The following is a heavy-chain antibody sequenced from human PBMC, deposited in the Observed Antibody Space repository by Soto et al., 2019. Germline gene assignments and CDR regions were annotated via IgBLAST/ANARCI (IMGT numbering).Heavy chain of an antibody. V-gene: IGHV3-15*01. CDR2: IKSETDGGAA. D-gene: IGHD2-8*01. CDR1: GFTFSDAW. CDR3: TTAPGGYCSNGVCYPFDY. Sequence: LRLSCAASGFTFSDAWMSWVRQAPGKGLEWVGRIKSETDGGAADYGAPVKGRFTISRDDSKTTLYLQMDSLRTEDTAVYYCTTAPGGYCSNGVCYPFDYWGQGTLVTVSS. J-gene: IGHJ4*02.